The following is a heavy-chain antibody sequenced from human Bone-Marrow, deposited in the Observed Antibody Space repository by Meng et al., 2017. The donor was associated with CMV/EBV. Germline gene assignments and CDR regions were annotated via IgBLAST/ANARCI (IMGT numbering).Heavy chain of an antibody. V-gene: IGHV1-69*10. J-gene: IGHJ3*02. CDR1: GGTLSRYA. Sequence: SVKVSCKASGGTLSRYAISWVRQAPGQGLEWMGGIIPILGMANYAQKFQGRVTITADKSTSTAYTELSSLRSEDTAVYYCASSEHDYGGNSVNFGAFDIWGQGTMVTVSS. CDR3: ASSEHDYGGNSVNFGAFDI. D-gene: IGHD4-23*01. CDR2: IIPILGMA.